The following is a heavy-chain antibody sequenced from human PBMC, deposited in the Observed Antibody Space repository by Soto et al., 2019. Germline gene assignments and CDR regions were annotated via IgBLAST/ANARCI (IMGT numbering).Heavy chain of an antibody. CDR2: INPSVGST. Sequence: QVQLVQSGAEVKKPGASVKVSCKASGYFFASYSMHWVRQAPGQGLEWMGMINPSVGSTSYVEKFQGRVTMTRDTATSKVYMELSGLRSEDTALYYCARESAGRDEFQSSGDFDYWGQGTLVTVSS. J-gene: IGHJ4*02. D-gene: IGHD2-15*01. V-gene: IGHV1-46*01. CDR3: ARESAGRDEFQSSGDFDY. CDR1: GYFFASYS.